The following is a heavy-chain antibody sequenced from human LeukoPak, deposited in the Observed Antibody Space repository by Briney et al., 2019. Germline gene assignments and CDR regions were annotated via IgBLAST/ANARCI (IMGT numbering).Heavy chain of an antibody. D-gene: IGHD3-16*02. CDR1: GGSISTYY. CDR3: ARGTRGVWGSYRYAWFDP. Sequence: KPSETLSLTCTVSGGSISTYYWSWIRQPPGKGLEWIGEINHSGSTNYNPSLKSRVTISVDTSKNQFSLKLSSVTAADTAVYYCARGTRGVWGSYRYAWFDPWGQGTLVTVSS. V-gene: IGHV4-34*01. CDR2: INHSGST. J-gene: IGHJ5*02.